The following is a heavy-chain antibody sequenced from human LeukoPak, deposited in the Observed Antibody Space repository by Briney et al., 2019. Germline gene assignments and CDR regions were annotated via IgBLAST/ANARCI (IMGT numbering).Heavy chain of an antibody. CDR2: ISYDGSNK. D-gene: IGHD7-27*01. CDR1: GFTFSSYG. J-gene: IGHJ4*02. CDR3: VRDRAWGSYDY. Sequence: GGSLRLSCAASGFTFSSYGMHWVRQAPGKGLEWVAVISYDGSNKYYADSVKGRFTTSRDNSKNTVYLQMNSLRADDTAMYFCVRDRAWGSYDYWGQGALVTVSS. V-gene: IGHV3-30*03.